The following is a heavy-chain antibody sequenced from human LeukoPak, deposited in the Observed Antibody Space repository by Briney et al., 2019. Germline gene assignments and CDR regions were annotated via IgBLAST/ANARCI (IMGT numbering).Heavy chain of an antibody. V-gene: IGHV3-23*01. D-gene: IGHD6-13*01. J-gene: IGHJ4*02. CDR2: IRGSGGST. CDR1: GFPFSRYS. Sequence: GGSLSLSCAASGFPFSRYSMRWVRQARGKGLEWASAIRGSGGSTYYADSVKGRFNICRDNSKNTLYLQMNSRRAEDTAVYYCAKDGVYSSSWYDFDYWGQGTLVTVSS. CDR3: AKDGVYSSSWYDFDY.